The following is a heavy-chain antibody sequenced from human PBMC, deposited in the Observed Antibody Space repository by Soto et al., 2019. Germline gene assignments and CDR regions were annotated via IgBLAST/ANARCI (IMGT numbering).Heavy chain of an antibody. J-gene: IGHJ6*02. Sequence: ASVKVSCKASGGTFSSYAISWVRQAPGQGLEWMGGIIPIFGTANYAQKFQGRVTITADESTSTAYMELSSLRSEDTAVYYCARVCSAPENRGNYYYYGMDVWGQGTTVTVSS. CDR3: ARVCSAPENRGNYYYYGMDV. V-gene: IGHV1-69*13. CDR2: IIPIFGTA. CDR1: GGTFSSYA. D-gene: IGHD2-15*01.